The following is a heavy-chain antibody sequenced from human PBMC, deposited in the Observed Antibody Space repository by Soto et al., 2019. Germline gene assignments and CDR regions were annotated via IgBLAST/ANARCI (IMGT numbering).Heavy chain of an antibody. CDR2: IYSGGDT. J-gene: IGHJ4*02. V-gene: IGHV3-66*01. CDR1: GFTVSNNY. CDR3: ATHPSSGY. D-gene: IGHD6-25*01. Sequence: EVQLVESGGGLVQPGGSLRLSCAASGFTVSNNYMNWVRQAPGKGLEWVSVIYSGGDTYYADSVKGRFTISRDNSKNTLSLKMISLREEDTAIYYCATHPSSGYWGQGTLVTVSS.